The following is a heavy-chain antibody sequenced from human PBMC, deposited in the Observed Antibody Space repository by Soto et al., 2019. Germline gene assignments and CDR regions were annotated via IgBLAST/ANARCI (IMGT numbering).Heavy chain of an antibody. CDR1: GGSISPSNW. V-gene: IGHV4-4*02. D-gene: IGHD3-3*01. CDR2: IYHSGST. Sequence: PSETLSLTCAVSGGSISPSNWFSWVRQPPGKGLEWIGDIYHSGSTKYNPSLRTRLTMSVDKSRNQFSLNLTSVTAADTAVYYCARRSPITIFGVVTSGWFDPWRQGTLVTVSS. CDR3: ARRSPITIFGVVTSGWFDP. J-gene: IGHJ5*02.